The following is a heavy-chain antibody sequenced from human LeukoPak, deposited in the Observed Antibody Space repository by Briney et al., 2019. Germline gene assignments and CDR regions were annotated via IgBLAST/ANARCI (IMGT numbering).Heavy chain of an antibody. CDR1: GYTFTSYS. V-gene: IGHV1-18*01. CDR3: ARGAPTTNYYYYYYMDV. Sequence: GASVKVSCKASGYTFTSYSINWVRQAPGQGLEWMGWISAFNGNTNYARKLQGRVTMTTDTSTSTAYMELRSLRSDDTAVHYCARGAPTTNYYYYYYMDVWGKGTTVTVSS. D-gene: IGHD1-1*01. J-gene: IGHJ6*03. CDR2: ISAFNGNT.